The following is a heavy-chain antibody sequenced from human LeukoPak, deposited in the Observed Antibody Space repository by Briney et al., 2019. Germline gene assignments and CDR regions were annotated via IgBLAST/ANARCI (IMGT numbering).Heavy chain of an antibody. J-gene: IGHJ4*02. CDR2: VSYSGST. Sequence: PSETLSLTCTVSGGSISGYYWNWIRQPPGKGLEWIGYVSYSGSTNYNPSLKSRVTTSVDTSKNQFSLKVSSVTAADTAAYYCARRRLGNYDLDYWGQGTLVTVSS. CDR3: ARRRLGNYDLDY. V-gene: IGHV4-59*08. D-gene: IGHD1-7*01. CDR1: GGSISGYY.